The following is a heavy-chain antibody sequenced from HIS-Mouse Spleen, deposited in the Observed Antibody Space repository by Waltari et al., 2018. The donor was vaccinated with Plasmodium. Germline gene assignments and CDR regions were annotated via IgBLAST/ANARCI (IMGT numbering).Heavy chain of an antibody. CDR3: ARGRRIVVVTAPRGFFDY. D-gene: IGHD2-21*02. CDR2: INHSGST. J-gene: IGHJ4*02. CDR1: GGSFRGSY. Sequence: QVQLQQWGAGLLKPSETLSLTCAVYGGSFRGSYWSWIRQPPGKGLEWIGEINHSGSTNYNPSLKGRVTISVDTSKNQFSLKLSSVTAADTAVYYCARGRRIVVVTAPRGFFDYWGQGTLVTVSS. V-gene: IGHV4-34*01.